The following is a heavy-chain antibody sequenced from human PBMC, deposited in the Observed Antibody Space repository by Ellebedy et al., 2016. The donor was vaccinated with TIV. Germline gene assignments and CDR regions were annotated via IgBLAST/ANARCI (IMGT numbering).Heavy chain of an antibody. CDR1: GFTFGDYA. CDR2: IRSKAYGGTT. CDR3: TTDLFNSSGYYYYYGMDV. V-gene: IGHV3-49*03. D-gene: IGHD3-22*01. J-gene: IGHJ6*02. Sequence: PGGSLRLSCTASGFTFGDYAMSWFRQAPGKGLEWVGFIRSKAYGGTTEYAASVKGRFTISRDDSKNTLYLQMNSLKTEDTAVYYCTTDLFNSSGYYYYYGMDVWGQGTTVTVSS.